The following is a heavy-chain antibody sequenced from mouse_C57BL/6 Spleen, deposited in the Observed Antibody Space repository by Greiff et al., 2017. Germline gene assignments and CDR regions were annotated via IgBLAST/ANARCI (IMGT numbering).Heavy chain of an antibody. CDR3: DASPPFAY. CDR1: GYTFTSYW. CDR2: IDPSGSYT. J-gene: IGHJ3*01. V-gene: IGHV1-69*01. Sequence: QVQLQQPGAELVMPGASVKLSCKASGYTFTSYWMHWVKQRTGQGLEWIGEIDPSGSYTNYNQKFKGKSTLTVDKSSSTAYMQLSSLTSYDCAIYYFDASPPFAYWGQGTLVTVSA.